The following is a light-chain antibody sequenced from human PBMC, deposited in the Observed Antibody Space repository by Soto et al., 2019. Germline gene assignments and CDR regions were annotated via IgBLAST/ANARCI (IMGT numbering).Light chain of an antibody. V-gene: IGKV1-5*03. CDR3: HSRA. CDR2: KAS. Sequence: IPMAQSTSTLSASVADSVTITCRASQSISSWLAWYQQKPGKAPKLLIYKASTLESGVPSRFSGSGSETEFTLTISRLQPDDFATYFCHSRAFGQGTRLEIK. CDR1: QSISSW. J-gene: IGKJ5*01.